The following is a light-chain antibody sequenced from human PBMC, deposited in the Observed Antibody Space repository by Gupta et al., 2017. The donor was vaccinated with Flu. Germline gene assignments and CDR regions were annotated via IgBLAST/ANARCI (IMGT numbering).Light chain of an antibody. CDR1: RSVLSTSNNENF. J-gene: IGKJ5*01. Sequence: VSLGERATLNCKSNRSVLSTSNNENFLAWFQHKLGQPPRLLIYSASTREVGVPARFSGGGSGTDFTLTINSLQAEDVATYYCQQYYSTSTFGQGTRLEMK. V-gene: IGKV4-1*01. CDR3: QQYYSTST. CDR2: SAS.